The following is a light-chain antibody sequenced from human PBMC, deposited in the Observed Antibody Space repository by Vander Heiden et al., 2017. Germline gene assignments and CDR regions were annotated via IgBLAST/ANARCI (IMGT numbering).Light chain of an antibody. Sequence: SSELTQDPAVSVALGQTVRITCQGDCLRSYYASWYQQKPGQAPVLVIYAKTGRPSGIPDRFSGSSSGNTASLTITGAQAEDEADYYCNSRDSSGDHLVFGGGTKLTVL. J-gene: IGLJ3*02. CDR3: NSRDSSGDHLV. CDR2: AKT. V-gene: IGLV3-19*01. CDR1: CLRSYY.